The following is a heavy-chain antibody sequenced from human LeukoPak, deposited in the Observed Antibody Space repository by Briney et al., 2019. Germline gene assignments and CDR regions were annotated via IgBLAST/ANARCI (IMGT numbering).Heavy chain of an antibody. Sequence: GASVKVSCKASGGTFSSYAISWVRQAPGQGLGWMGRINPIFGIANYAQKFQGRVTITADKSTRTAYMELSSLRSEDTAVYYCAREGFTIFGVVIDYYYGMDVWGQGTTVTVSS. J-gene: IGHJ6*02. CDR3: AREGFTIFGVVIDYYYGMDV. CDR2: INPIFGIA. D-gene: IGHD3-3*01. CDR1: GGTFSSYA. V-gene: IGHV1-69*04.